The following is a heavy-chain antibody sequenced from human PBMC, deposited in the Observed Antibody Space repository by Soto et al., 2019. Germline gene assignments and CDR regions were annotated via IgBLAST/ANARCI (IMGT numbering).Heavy chain of an antibody. D-gene: IGHD3-9*01. CDR1: GFTFSSYS. CDR2: ISSSSSTI. J-gene: IGHJ4*02. Sequence: GGSLRLSCAASGFTFSSYSMNWVRQAPGKGLEWVSYISSSSSTIYYADSVRGRFTISRDNAKNSLYLQMNSLRDEDTAVYYCARDGELRYFDWLLSSNHFDYWGQGTLVTVSS. V-gene: IGHV3-48*02. CDR3: ARDGELRYFDWLLSSNHFDY.